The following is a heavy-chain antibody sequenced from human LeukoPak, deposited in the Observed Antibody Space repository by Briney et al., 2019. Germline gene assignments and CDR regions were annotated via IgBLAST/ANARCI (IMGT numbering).Heavy chain of an antibody. CDR1: GFTVSSNY. CDR3: AELGITMIGGV. J-gene: IGHJ6*04. D-gene: IGHD3-10*02. V-gene: IGHV3-7*01. Sequence: GGSLRLSCAASGFTVSSNYMTWVRQAPGKGLEWVANIKQDGSEKYYVDSVKGRFTISRDNAKNSLYLQMNSLRAEDTAVYYCAELGITMIGGVWGKGATVTISS. CDR2: IKQDGSEK.